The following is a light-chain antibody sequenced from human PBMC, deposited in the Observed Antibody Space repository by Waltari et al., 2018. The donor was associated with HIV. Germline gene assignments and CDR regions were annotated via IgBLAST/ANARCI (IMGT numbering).Light chain of an antibody. V-gene: IGLV2-14*01. CDR2: EVY. J-gene: IGLJ3*02. CDR1: TSDISDFNF. CDR3: SSYSARGFVV. Sequence: HSALTQPASVSGSPGQSFTISCTGPTSDISDFNFVSWYQQSPGRAPNLIIFEVYSRPSGISDRFSGSKSGVTASLTISALRAEDEADYFCSSYSARGFVVFGGGTKVTVL.